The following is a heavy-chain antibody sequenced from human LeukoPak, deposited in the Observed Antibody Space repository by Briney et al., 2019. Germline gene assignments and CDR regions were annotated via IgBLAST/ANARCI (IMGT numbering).Heavy chain of an antibody. CDR1: GFTFSSYG. J-gene: IGHJ6*03. Sequence: PGGSLRLSCAASGFTFSSYGMSWVRQAPGKGLEWVSSINNSGGSTYYADSVKGRFTISRDNSENTLYLQMNSLRGEDTAVYYCARDGYSGSYYRLYYFFMDVWGKGTTVTVSS. V-gene: IGHV3-23*01. CDR3: ARDGYSGSYYRLYYFFMDV. D-gene: IGHD1-26*01. CDR2: INNSGGST.